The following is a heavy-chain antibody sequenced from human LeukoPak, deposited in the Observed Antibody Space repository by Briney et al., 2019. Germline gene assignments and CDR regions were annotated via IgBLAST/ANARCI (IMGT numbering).Heavy chain of an antibody. CDR3: AKAVSDRTRRNSRYYYDAFDI. Sequence: GGSLRLSCAASGFTFSSYAMSWVRQAPGKGLEWVSGISGSGGSTYYADSVKGRFTISRDNSKNTLYLQMNSLRAEDTAVYYGAKAVSDRTRRNSRYYYDAFDIWGQGTMVTVST. J-gene: IGHJ3*02. CDR1: GFTFSSYA. CDR2: ISGSGGST. V-gene: IGHV3-23*01. D-gene: IGHD2/OR15-2a*01.